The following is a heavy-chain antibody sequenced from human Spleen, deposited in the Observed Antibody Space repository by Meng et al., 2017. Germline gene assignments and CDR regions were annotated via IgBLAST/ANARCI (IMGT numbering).Heavy chain of an antibody. CDR3: ASQVFSGLNWFGP. J-gene: IGHJ5*02. D-gene: IGHD3-10*01. CDR1: GGSISSGGYY. CDR2: IYYSGST. Sequence: QVQLQGSGPGLVKPSQTLSLTCTVSGGSISSGGYYWSWIRQHPGKGLEWIGYIYYSGSTYYNPSLKSRVTMSVDKSKNQFTLKLSSVTAADTAVYYCASQVFSGLNWFGPWGQGTLVTVSS. V-gene: IGHV4-31*03.